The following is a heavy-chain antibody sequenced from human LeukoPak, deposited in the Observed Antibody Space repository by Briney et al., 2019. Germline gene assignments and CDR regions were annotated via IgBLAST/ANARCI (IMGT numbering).Heavy chain of an antibody. J-gene: IGHJ4*02. CDR2: ISGSADTI. D-gene: IGHD3-22*01. CDR3: ARSPYYDSSGYYAY. Sequence: PGGSLRLSCAASGFTFSSYSMNWVRQAPGRGLEWVSYISGSADTIYYADSVKGRFTISRDNAKNSLYLQMNSLRAEDTAVYYCARSPYYDSSGYYAYWGQGTLVTVSS. V-gene: IGHV3-48*04. CDR1: GFTFSSYS.